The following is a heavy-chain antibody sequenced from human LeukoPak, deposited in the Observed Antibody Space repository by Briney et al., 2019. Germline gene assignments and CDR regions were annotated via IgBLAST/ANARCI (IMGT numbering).Heavy chain of an antibody. CDR2: SGAYNGNT. CDR3: ARNVLRFLEWSYYFDY. D-gene: IGHD3-3*01. J-gene: IGHJ4*02. Sequence: EASVKVSCKASGYTFTSYGISWVRQAPGQGLEWMGWSGAYNGNTNYAQKLQGRVTMTTDTSTSTAYMELRSLRSDDTAVYYCARNVLRFLEWSYYFDYWGQGTLVTVSP. V-gene: IGHV1-18*01. CDR1: GYTFTSYG.